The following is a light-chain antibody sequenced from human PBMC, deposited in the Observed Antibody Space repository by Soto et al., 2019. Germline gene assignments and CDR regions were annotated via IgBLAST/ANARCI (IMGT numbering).Light chain of an antibody. CDR2: GAS. V-gene: IGKV3-20*01. CDR3: QQYGSSPGT. J-gene: IGKJ1*01. CDR1: QNIGTY. Sequence: IVLTQSPGTLSLSPGERATLSCRARQNIGTYLAWYQHKPGQAPSVLIFGASTRANGVPDRFSGSGSGTDFTLTISRLEPEDFAVYYCQQYGSSPGTFGQGTKVDI.